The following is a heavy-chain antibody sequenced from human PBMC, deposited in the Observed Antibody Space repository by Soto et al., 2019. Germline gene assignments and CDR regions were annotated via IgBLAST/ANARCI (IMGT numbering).Heavy chain of an antibody. V-gene: IGHV1-18*03. D-gene: IGHD3-3*01. CDR1: GYTFTSYG. J-gene: IGHJ6*03. CDR3: ARSNGPPTIFGVVTHWYYYYMDV. Sequence: ASVKVSCKASGYTFTSYGISWVRQAPGQGLEWMGWISAYNGNTNYAQKLQGRVTMTTDTSTSTAYMELRSLRSDDMAVYYCARSNGPPTIFGVVTHWYYYYMDVWGKGTTVTVSS. CDR2: ISAYNGNT.